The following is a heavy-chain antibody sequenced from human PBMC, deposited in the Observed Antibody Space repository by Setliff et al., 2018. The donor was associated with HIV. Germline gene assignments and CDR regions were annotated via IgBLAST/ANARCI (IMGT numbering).Heavy chain of an antibody. V-gene: IGHV4-59*01. J-gene: IGHJ4*02. D-gene: IGHD3-10*02. CDR2: IYFTGPT. Sequence: SETLSLTCTVSNGSIGTYYWTWIRQPPGKGLEYIGYIYFTGPTKFNPSLKSRVTMSVDTSKKQFSLKLSSVTAADTAVYYCARGNNYYVYLDYWGQGALVTVSS. CDR1: NGSIGTYY. CDR3: ARGNNYYVYLDY.